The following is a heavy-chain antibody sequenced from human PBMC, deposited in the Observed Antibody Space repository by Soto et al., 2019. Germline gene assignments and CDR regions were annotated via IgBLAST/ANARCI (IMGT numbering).Heavy chain of an antibody. J-gene: IGHJ4*02. CDR2: IYQSGST. D-gene: IGHD3-22*01. Sequence: QVRLQESGSGLVKPSQTLSLTCAVSGGSISNGGYSWSWIRQPPGKGLEWIGYIYQSGSTDYNPSLKNRVTISIDRSKNQFSLKLSPVTAADTAVYYCARGDTYYFDSRGYPPDYWGQGTLVTVSS. CDR1: GGSISNGGYS. CDR3: ARGDTYYFDSRGYPPDY. V-gene: IGHV4-30-2*01.